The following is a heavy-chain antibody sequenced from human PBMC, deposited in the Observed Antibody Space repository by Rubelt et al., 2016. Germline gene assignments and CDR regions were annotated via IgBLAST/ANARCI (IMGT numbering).Heavy chain of an antibody. Sequence: EVQLVQSGAEVKKPGESLKISCKGSGNSFTKYWIGWVRQMPGKGLEWMGIIYPGDSDTSYSPSFQGQVTISADKSISTAYRQWSSLKASDTAMYYCARLGVVVPAAIPYWGQGTLVTVSS. J-gene: IGHJ4*02. V-gene: IGHV5-51*01. D-gene: IGHD2-2*01. CDR3: ARLGVVVPAAIPY. CDR2: IYPGDSDT. CDR1: GNSFTKYW.